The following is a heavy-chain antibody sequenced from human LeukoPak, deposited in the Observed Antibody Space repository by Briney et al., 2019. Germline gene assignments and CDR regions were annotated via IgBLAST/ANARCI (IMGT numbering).Heavy chain of an antibody. Sequence: GGSLRLTCVVSGFIPSSNYMSWVRQAPGKGLEWISLIYSGGTTHYADSVMGRFTISRDNSKTTLFLQMSSLKAEDTAVYYCATGGRSGVALEQWGQGTLVTVSS. CDR2: IYSGGTT. CDR3: ATGGRSGVALEQ. D-gene: IGHD3-3*01. V-gene: IGHV3-53*01. CDR1: GFIPSSNY. J-gene: IGHJ4*02.